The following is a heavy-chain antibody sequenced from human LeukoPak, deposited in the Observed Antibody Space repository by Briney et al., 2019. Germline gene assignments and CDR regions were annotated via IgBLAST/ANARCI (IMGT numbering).Heavy chain of an antibody. J-gene: IGHJ4*02. V-gene: IGHV3-7*01. CDR1: GINFGTSW. Sequence: GGSLRLSCTASGINFGTSWMSWVRQSPGKGLEFLANIKYDGTVKNYLDSVKGRFTISRDNPKNSMYLQMDSLRAEGTAIYYCARDPDSSAFDYWGQGALVTVSS. D-gene: IGHD2-15*01. CDR2: IKYDGTVK. CDR3: ARDPDSSAFDY.